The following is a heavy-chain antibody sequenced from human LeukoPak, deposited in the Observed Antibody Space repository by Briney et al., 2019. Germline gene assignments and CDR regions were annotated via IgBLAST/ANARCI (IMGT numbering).Heavy chain of an antibody. CDR1: GFTFSSYG. CDR3: AKGPRPSGDYYDSSGFEYYFDY. CDR2: ISYDGSNK. V-gene: IGHV3-30*18. D-gene: IGHD3-22*01. Sequence: GGSLRLSCAASGFTFSSYGMHWVRQAPGKGLEWVAVISYDGSNKYYADSVKGRFTISRDNSKNTLYLQMNSLRAEDTAVYYCAKGPRPSGDYYDSSGFEYYFDYWGQGTLVTVSS. J-gene: IGHJ4*02.